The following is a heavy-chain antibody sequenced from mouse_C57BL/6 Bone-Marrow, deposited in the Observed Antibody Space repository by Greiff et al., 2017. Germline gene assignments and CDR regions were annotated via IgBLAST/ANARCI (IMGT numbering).Heavy chain of an antibody. CDR1: GYTFTSYW. V-gene: IGHV1-7*01. CDR3: ARRTTVVAYYFDY. D-gene: IGHD1-1*01. CDR2: INPSSGYT. Sequence: VQLQQSGADLAKPGASVKLSCKASGYTFTSYWMHWVKQRPGQGLEWIGYINPSSGYTKYNQKFKDKATLTADKSSSTAYMQLSSLTYEDSAVYYCARRTTVVAYYFDYWGQGTTLTVSS. J-gene: IGHJ2*01.